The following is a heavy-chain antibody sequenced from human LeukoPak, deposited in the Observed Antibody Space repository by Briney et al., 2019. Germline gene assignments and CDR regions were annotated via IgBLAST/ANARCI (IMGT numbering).Heavy chain of an antibody. CDR3: ARSPSSSSWPYYSYYYRMDV. J-gene: IGHJ6*01. CDR1: GFTFSSYG. D-gene: IGHD6-13*01. V-gene: IGHV3-33*01. CDR2: LWDGGSNK. Sequence: GGSLRLSCAASGFTFSSYGMHWVRQAPGKGLEWVAVLWDGGSNKYYADSVKGRFTISRDNSKNTLYLQMNSVRDEDTAVYYCARSPSSSSWPYYSYYYRMDVWGAGTTVTASS.